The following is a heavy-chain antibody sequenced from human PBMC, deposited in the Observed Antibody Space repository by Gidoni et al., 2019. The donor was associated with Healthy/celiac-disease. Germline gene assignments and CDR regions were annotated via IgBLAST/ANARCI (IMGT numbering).Heavy chain of an antibody. D-gene: IGHD5-12*01. J-gene: IGHJ5*02. CDR1: GGTFSSYA. V-gene: IGHV1-69*12. CDR2: IIPIFGTA. Sequence: QVQLVQSGAEVKKPGSAVKVSCKASGGTFSSYASSWVRQAPGQGLEWMGGIIPIFGTANYAQKFQGRVTITADESTSTAYMELSGLRSEDTAVYYCARDGIKRGYSGYDPNWFDPWGQGTLVTVSS. CDR3: ARDGIKRGYSGYDPNWFDP.